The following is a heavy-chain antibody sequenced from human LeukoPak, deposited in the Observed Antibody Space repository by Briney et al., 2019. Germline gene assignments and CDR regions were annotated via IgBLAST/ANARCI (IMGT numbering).Heavy chain of an antibody. D-gene: IGHD6-13*01. CDR1: GYTFTGYY. V-gene: IGHV1-2*02. J-gene: IGHJ6*03. Sequence: ASVKVSCKASGYTFTGYYMHWVRQAPGQGLEWMGWINPNSGGTNYAQKLQGRVTMTTDTSTSTAYMELRSLRSDDTAVYYCARAAAAGTFRVWFYYYYMDVWGKGTTVTISS. CDR3: ARAAAAGTFRVWFYYYYMDV. CDR2: INPNSGGT.